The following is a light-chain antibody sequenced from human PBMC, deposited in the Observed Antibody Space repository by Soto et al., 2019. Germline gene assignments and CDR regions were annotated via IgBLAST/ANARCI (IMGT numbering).Light chain of an antibody. CDR3: QQYNSYPYT. J-gene: IGKJ2*01. Sequence: DIPMTQSPSTLSASVGDRVPITCRASKSISSWLAWYQQKPGKAPKLLIYDASSLESGVPSRFSGSGSGTEFTLNISSLQPDDFATYYCQQYNSYPYTFGQGTKLEIK. CDR2: DAS. CDR1: KSISSW. V-gene: IGKV1-5*01.